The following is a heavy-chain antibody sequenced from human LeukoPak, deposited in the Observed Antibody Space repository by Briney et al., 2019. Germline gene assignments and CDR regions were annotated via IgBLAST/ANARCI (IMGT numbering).Heavy chain of an antibody. CDR1: GGSISSYY. CDR3: ARHANDILTGYPTSVDY. J-gene: IGHJ4*02. Sequence: PSETLSLTCTVSGGSISSYYWNWIRQPPGKGLEWIGYIYYSGSTNYNPSLKSRVTISVDTSKNQFSLKLSSVTAADTAVYYCARHANDILTGYPTSVDYWGQGTLVTVSS. CDR2: IYYSGST. D-gene: IGHD3-9*01. V-gene: IGHV4-59*08.